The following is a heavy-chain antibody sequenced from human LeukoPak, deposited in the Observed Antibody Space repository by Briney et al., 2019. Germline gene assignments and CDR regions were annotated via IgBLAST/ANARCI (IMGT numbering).Heavy chain of an antibody. CDR3: ARGSTRSWRGSHDY. D-gene: IGHD3-3*01. V-gene: IGHV4-4*07. Sequence: SETLSLTCTVSDGSISSYYWSWIRQPAGKGLEWIGRIYTSGSTNYNPSLKSRVTMSVDTSKNQFSLKLSSVTAADTAVYYCARGSTRSWRGSHDYWGQGTLVTVSA. CDR1: DGSISSYY. CDR2: IYTSGST. J-gene: IGHJ4*02.